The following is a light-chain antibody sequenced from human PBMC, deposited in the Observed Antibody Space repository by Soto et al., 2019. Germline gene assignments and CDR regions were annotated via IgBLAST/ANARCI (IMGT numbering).Light chain of an antibody. CDR1: SSDIGGYDY. CDR3: TSSTSSSTHV. Sequence: QSALTQPASVSGSPGQSITISCTGTSSDIGGYDYVSWYQHHPGKAPKFIIYGVTNRPSGVSHRFSGSKSANTASLTISGLQAEDEADYYCTSSTSSSTHVFGTGTKVTVL. CDR2: GVT. V-gene: IGLV2-14*01. J-gene: IGLJ1*01.